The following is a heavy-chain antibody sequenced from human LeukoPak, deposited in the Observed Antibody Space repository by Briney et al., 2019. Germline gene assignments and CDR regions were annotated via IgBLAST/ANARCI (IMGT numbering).Heavy chain of an antibody. CDR1: GGSISSYY. J-gene: IGHJ5*02. Sequence: SETLSLTCTVSGGSISSYYWSWIRQPPGKGLEWMGYIYDSGSTNYNPPLKSRVTLSVATSKNPFSLKLGSVTAADTAVYYCARTLRFLECSMRQYNWFDPWGQGTLVTVSS. CDR2: IYDSGST. D-gene: IGHD3-3*01. CDR3: ARTLRFLECSMRQYNWFDP. V-gene: IGHV4-59*08.